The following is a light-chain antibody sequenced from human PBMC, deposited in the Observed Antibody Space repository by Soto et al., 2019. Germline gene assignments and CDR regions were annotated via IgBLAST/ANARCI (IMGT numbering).Light chain of an antibody. Sequence: DIQMTQSPSSLSASVGDRVTITCQASQDISNYLNWYQQKPGKAPKHLIYDASNLETGVPSRFSGSGSGTDFNFTISSLQPEDIATYYCQQYDNLPLTFCGGTKVEIK. CDR1: QDISNY. V-gene: IGKV1-33*01. J-gene: IGKJ4*01. CDR3: QQYDNLPLT. CDR2: DAS.